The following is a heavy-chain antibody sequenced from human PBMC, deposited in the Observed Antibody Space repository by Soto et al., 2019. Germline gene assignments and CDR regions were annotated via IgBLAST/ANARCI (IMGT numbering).Heavy chain of an antibody. V-gene: IGHV3-11*06. CDR1: GFTFSDYY. D-gene: IGHD3-10*01. J-gene: IGHJ4*02. CDR3: ARFNYYGSGSYYRY. Sequence: GGSLRLSCAASGFTFSDYYMSWIRQAPGKGLEWVSYISSSSSYTNYADSVKGRFTISRDNAKNSLYLQMNSLRAEDTAVYYCARFNYYGSGSYYRYWGQGTLVTVSS. CDR2: ISSSSSYT.